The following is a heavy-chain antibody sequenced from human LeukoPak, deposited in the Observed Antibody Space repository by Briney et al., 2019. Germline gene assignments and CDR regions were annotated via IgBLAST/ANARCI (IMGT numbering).Heavy chain of an antibody. CDR1: GYTFTSYY. Sequence: ASVKVSCKASGYTFTSYYMHWVRQAPGQWLDGMGIINPSGGSTSYAQKFQGRVTMTRDMSTSTVYMELSSLRSEDTAVYYCARLVGATPVWGQGTLVTVSS. J-gene: IGHJ4*02. V-gene: IGHV1-46*01. CDR3: ARLVGATPV. D-gene: IGHD1-26*01. CDR2: INPSGGST.